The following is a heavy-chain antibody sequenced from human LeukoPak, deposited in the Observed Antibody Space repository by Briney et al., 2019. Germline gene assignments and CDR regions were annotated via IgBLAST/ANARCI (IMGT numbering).Heavy chain of an antibody. CDR1: XXXVXGNSAVA. CDR3: ARGRNSGFDY. Sequence: SQTLSLTCAXXXXXVXGNSAVAWNWLRQSPSRGLEWLGRTYYRSKWNNDYAVSVKSRITINPDTSKNQFSLHLNSVTPEDTAVYYCARGRNSGFDYWGQGTLVTVSS. J-gene: IGHJ4*02. D-gene: IGHD2/OR15-2a*01. CDR2: TYYRSKWNN. V-gene: IGHV6-1*01.